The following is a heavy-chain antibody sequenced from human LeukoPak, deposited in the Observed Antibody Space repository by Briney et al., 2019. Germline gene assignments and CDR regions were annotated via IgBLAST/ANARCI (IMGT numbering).Heavy chain of an antibody. D-gene: IGHD3-10*01. CDR2: KKKNGSEK. Sequence: GGALRLSRAASGFTFSSFLMSWGRQAPGEGVGGGGNKKKNGSEKYYVDSVKGRFTISRDNSKNTLYLQMNSLRAEDTAVYYCAKIGDPMVRGVITTNYFDYWGQGTLVTVSS. V-gene: IGHV3-7*03. CDR1: GFTFSSFL. J-gene: IGHJ4*02. CDR3: AKIGDPMVRGVITTNYFDY.